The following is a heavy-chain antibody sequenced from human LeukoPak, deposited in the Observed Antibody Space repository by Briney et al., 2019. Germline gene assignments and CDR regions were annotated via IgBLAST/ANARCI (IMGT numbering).Heavy chain of an antibody. V-gene: IGHV3-53*01. CDR2: IYSGGST. J-gene: IGHJ4*02. CDR3: AAHQYGDSIDY. CDR1: GFTVSSNY. Sequence: GGSLRLSCAASGFTVSSNYMSWVRQAPGKGLEWVSFIYSGGSTHYAASVKGRFTISRDNSKNTLYLQMNSLRAEYTAVYYCAAHQYGDSIDYWGQGTLVTVSS. D-gene: IGHD4-17*01.